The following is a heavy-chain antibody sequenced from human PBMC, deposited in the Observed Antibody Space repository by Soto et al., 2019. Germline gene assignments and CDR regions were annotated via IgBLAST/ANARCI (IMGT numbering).Heavy chain of an antibody. J-gene: IGHJ4*02. Sequence: DVHLVESGGGLVQPGGSLRLSCAVSGFPFSTYAMHWVRQAPGKGLEWISYINSDSTTTFHADSVKGRFTVSRDNAKNSLYLQMSILRHEDTAVYYCARDLSQWGQGTLVTVSS. V-gene: IGHV3-48*02. CDR1: GFPFSTYA. CDR2: INSDSTTT. CDR3: ARDLSQ.